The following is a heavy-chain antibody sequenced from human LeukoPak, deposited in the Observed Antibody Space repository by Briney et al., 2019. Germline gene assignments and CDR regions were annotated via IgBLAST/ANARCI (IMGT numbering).Heavy chain of an antibody. V-gene: IGHV4-61*02. J-gene: IGHJ5*02. CDR1: GGSISSGSYY. Sequence: TLSLTCTVSGGSISSGSYYRSWIRQPAGKGLGWIGRVYTSGSTNYNPSLKSRVTISVDTSKNQFSLKLSSVTAADAAVYYCARGPRWFDPWGQGTLVTVSS. CDR3: ARGPRWFDP. CDR2: VYTSGST.